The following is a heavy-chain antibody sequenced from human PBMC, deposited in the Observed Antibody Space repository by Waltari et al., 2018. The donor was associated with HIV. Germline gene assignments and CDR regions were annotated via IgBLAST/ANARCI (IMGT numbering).Heavy chain of an antibody. J-gene: IGHJ5*02. D-gene: IGHD2-15*01. Sequence: QVVLVESGPGPIKTSETLSLTCAVSGGSITTYNWWGWVRQSPGKGLEWIGETYQSGSTNYNPSLRSRVTISIDKSKNQFSLRLTSVTAADTAIYYCARAVSGAYRTSWFDPWGQGTLVTVSS. V-gene: IGHV4-4*02. CDR3: ARAVSGAYRTSWFDP. CDR2: TYQSGST. CDR1: GGSITTYNW.